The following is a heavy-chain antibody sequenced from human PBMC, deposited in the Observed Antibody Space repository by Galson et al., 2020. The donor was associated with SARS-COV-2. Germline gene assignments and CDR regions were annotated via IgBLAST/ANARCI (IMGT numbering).Heavy chain of an antibody. D-gene: IGHD3-10*01. J-gene: IGHJ6*03. CDR3: ARDSEMVRGVNIDYYYYYMDV. CDR1: GFTFSSYA. Sequence: LRLSCAASGFTFSSYAMHWVRQAPGKGLEWVAVISYDGSNKYYADSVKGRFTISRDNSKNTLYLQMNSLRAEDTAVYYCARDSEMVRGVNIDYYYYYMDVWGKGTTVTVSS. V-gene: IGHV3-30*01. CDR2: ISYDGSNK.